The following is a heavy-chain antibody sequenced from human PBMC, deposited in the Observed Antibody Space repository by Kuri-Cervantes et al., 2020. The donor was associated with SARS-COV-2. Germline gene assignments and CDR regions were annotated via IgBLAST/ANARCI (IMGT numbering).Heavy chain of an antibody. CDR2: IWYDGSNK. CDR3: ARDPYYYDSTVLDV. D-gene: IGHD3-22*01. CDR1: GFTFSSYS. V-gene: IGHV3-33*08. Sequence: GESLKISCAASGFTFSSYSMNWVRQAPGKGLEWVAVIWYDGSNKYYADSVKGRFTISRDNSKNTLYLQMNSLRAEDTAVYYCARDPYYYDSTVLDVWGQGTTVTVSS. J-gene: IGHJ6*02.